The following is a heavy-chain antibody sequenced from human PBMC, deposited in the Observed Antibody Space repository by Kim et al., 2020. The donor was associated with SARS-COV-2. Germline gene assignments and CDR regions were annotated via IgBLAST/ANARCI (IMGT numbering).Heavy chain of an antibody. J-gene: IGHJ5*02. CDR3: AGGRLGRGYSGYNWFDP. CDR2: INPSTGDT. D-gene: IGHD5-12*01. CDR1: GHTFTSYD. Sequence: ASVKVSCKASGHTFTSYDIHWVRQTNGHGLEWMGCINPSTGDTEFSQRFQGRVTLTKNTAISTAYMELTSLLSDDTAIYFCAGGRLGRGYSGYNWFDPWGQGTLVTVSS. V-gene: IGHV1-8*01.